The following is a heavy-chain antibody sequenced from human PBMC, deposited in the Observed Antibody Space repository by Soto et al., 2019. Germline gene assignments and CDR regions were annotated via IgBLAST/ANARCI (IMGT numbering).Heavy chain of an antibody. CDR1: GASITSDGCY. Sequence: QVQLQMSGPRLVKPSQTLSLTCAVSGASITSDGCYWSWIRQHPGKGLEWIGYIYHSGVTYYNPALESRVSISVDTSKMQFSLKMTSVTAADTAVSYCARVPSQARMLFYYWGQRDLVTAS. J-gene: IGHJ4*02. V-gene: IGHV4-31*11. CDR2: IYHSGVT. CDR3: ARVPSQARMLFYY. D-gene: IGHD3-16*01.